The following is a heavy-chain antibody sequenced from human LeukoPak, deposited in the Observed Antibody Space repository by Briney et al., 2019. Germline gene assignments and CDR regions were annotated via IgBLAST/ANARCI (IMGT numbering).Heavy chain of an antibody. V-gene: IGHV3-64*01. CDR1: GFNFSSYA. J-gene: IGHJ4*02. CDR3: ARIPEY. Sequence: GGSLRLSCTASGFNFSSYAMHWVRQGPGKGLEFVSAISRNGGDTSYGNSVRGRFIISRDNSKNTVYLQMGSLRSEDAGVYYCARIPEYWGQGALVAVSS. CDR2: ISRNGGDT.